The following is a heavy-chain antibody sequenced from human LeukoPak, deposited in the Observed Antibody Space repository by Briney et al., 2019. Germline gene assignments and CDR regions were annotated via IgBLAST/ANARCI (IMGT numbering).Heavy chain of an antibody. V-gene: IGHV4-61*08. Sequence: SETLSLTCTVSGGSISSGGYYWSWIRQHPGKGLEWIGYIYYSGSTNYNPSLKSRVTISVDTSKNQFSLKLSSVTAADTAVYYCARAWSGDFSPNWFDPWGQGTLVTVSS. CDR3: ARAWSGDFSPNWFDP. D-gene: IGHD2-21*02. J-gene: IGHJ5*02. CDR2: IYYSGST. CDR1: GGSISSGGYY.